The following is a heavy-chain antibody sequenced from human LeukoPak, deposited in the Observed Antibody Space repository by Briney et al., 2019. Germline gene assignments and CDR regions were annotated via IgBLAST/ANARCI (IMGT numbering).Heavy chain of an antibody. V-gene: IGHV1-2*02. J-gene: IGHJ5*02. CDR2: IYPNSGGT. CDR1: AYTFTGYY. D-gene: IGHD6-13*01. Sequence: ASVKVSCKASAYTFTGYYMHWVRQAPGQGLEWMGWIYPNSGGTNYAQKFQGRVTMTRDTSISTAYMELSRLTSDDTAVYYCARTSIAAAYKLNWFDPWGQGTLVTVSS. CDR3: ARTSIAAAYKLNWFDP.